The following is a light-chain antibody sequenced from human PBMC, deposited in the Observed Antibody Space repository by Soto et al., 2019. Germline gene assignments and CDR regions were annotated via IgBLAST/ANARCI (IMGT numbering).Light chain of an antibody. CDR2: EVH. V-gene: IGLV2-14*01. CDR3: TSYTRSNTWV. CDR1: SGDIGIYNF. J-gene: IGLJ3*02. Sequence: QSALTQPASVSGSLGQSITISCTGTSGDIGIYNFVSWFHQRPAKAPKLLIFEVHNRPSGVSDRFSASKSGNAASLTISGLQADDEGDYYCTSYTRSNTWVFGGGNKLTVL.